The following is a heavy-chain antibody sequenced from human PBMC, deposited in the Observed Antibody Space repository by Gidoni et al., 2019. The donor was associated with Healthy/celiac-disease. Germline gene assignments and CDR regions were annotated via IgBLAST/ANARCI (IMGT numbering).Heavy chain of an antibody. J-gene: IGHJ4*02. CDR3: AKDRHPYGPLSGSYYGY. V-gene: IGHV3-23*01. D-gene: IGHD1-26*01. CDR1: GFTFSSYA. CDR2: ISGSGGST. Sequence: EVQLLESGGGLVQPGGSLRLACAASGFTFSSYAMSWVRQAPGKGLECVSAISGSGGSTYYADSVKGRFTISRDNSKNTLYLQMNSLRAEDTAVYYCAKDRHPYGPLSGSYYGYWGQGTLVTVSS.